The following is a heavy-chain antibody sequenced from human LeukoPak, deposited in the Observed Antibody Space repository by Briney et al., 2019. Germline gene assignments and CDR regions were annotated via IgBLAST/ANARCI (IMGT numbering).Heavy chain of an antibody. CDR3: ARQQVVAAPYYFDY. V-gene: IGHV5-51*01. CDR2: IYPGDSDT. Sequence: GESLQISCKGSGYSFTSYWIGWVRQMPGKGLEWIGIIYPGDSDTRYSPSFQGQVTISADKSISTAYLQWSSLKASDTAMYYCARQQVVAAPYYFDYWGQGTLVTVSS. CDR1: GYSFTSYW. J-gene: IGHJ4*02. D-gene: IGHD2-15*01.